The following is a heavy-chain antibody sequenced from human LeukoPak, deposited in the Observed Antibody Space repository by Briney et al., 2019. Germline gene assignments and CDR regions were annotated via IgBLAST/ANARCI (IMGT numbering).Heavy chain of an antibody. D-gene: IGHD6-13*01. CDR2: IIPIFGTA. CDR3: ARAYSSSLPPDY. J-gene: IGHJ4*02. V-gene: IGHV1-69*06. CDR1: GGTFSSYA. Sequence: ASVKVSCKASGGTFSSYAISWVRQAPGQGLEWMGGIIPIFGTANYAQKFQGRVTITADKSTSTAYMELSSLRSEDTAVYYCARAYSSSLPPDYWGQGTLVTVSS.